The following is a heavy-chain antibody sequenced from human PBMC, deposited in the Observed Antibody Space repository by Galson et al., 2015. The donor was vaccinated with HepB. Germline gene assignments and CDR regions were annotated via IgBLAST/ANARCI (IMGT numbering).Heavy chain of an antibody. CDR1: GGSFSGYY. CDR3: ARVGWSSSWEEYFQH. CDR2: INHSGST. D-gene: IGHD6-13*01. Sequence: LSLTCAVYGGSFSGYYWSWIRQPPGKGLEWIGEINHSGSTNYNPSLKSRVTISVDTSKNQFSLKLSSVTAADTAVYYCARVGWSSSWEEYFQHWGQGTLVTVSS. V-gene: IGHV4-34*01. J-gene: IGHJ1*01.